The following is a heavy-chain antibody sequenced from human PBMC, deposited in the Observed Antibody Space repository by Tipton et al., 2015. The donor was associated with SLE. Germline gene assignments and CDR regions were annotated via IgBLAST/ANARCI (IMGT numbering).Heavy chain of an antibody. CDR2: IHYSGKI. CDR1: GGPFSSYY. J-gene: IGHJ4*02. D-gene: IGHD1-26*01. Sequence: TLSLTCTVSGGPFSSYYWTWIRQPPGKGLEWIGYIHYSGKINYNPSLKSRVTISVDTSKNQFSLKLSSVTAADTAVYYCAARTGDVLYYYYIADWGQGTLVSVSS. V-gene: IGHV4-59*08. CDR3: AARTGDVLYYYYIAD.